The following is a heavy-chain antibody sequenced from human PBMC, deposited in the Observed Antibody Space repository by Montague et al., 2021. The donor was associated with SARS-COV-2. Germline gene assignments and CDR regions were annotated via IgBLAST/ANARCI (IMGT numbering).Heavy chain of an antibody. CDR3: VRGAEEAHCAMDV. D-gene: IGHD3-10*01. J-gene: IGHJ6*02. CDR2: LYRSGSV. V-gene: IGHV4-39*02. CDR1: GGFISDSYY. Sequence: SETLSLTCIVSGGFISDSYYWAWIRQAPGKGLEWLGSLYRSGSVYSNPSLKSRVSISVDKSKNHFSLRLTSATAAETAVYYCVRGAEEAHCAMDVWGQGTTVTVSS.